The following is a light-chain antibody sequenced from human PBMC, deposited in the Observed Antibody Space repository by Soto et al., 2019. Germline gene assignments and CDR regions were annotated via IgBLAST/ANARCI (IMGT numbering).Light chain of an antibody. CDR1: QSVSSN. J-gene: IGKJ1*01. CDR2: GAS. Sequence: IVMTQSPATLSVSPGERATLSCGASQSVSSNLAWYQQKPGQAPRLLIYGASTRATGIPARFSGSGSGTEFTLTISSLQSEDFAVYYCQQYNNWPRTVGQGTKVDIK. CDR3: QQYNNWPRT. V-gene: IGKV3-15*01.